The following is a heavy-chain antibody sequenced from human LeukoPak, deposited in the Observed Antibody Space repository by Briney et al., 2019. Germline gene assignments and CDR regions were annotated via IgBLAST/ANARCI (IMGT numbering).Heavy chain of an antibody. V-gene: IGHV3-49*04. J-gene: IGHJ4*02. CDR3: ARGERDFDY. CDR1: GLTFSDSA. CDR2: TGSKVYGGTT. D-gene: IGHD3-16*01. Sequence: GGSLRLSCTFSGLTFSDSAVTWVRQAPGKGLQWIGCTGSKVYGGTTEYAASVKGRITISRDESKSIAYLQMDSLTTEDTAVYFCARGERDFDYWGQGTLVTVSS.